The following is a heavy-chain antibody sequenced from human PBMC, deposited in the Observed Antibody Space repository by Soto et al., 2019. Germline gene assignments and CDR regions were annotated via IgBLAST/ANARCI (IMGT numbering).Heavy chain of an antibody. CDR2: IYYSGST. Sequence: QLQLQESGPGLVKPSETLSLMCTVSGGSISSSSYYWGWIRQPPGKGLEWIGSIYYSGSTRYNPSLKSRVTISVDTSKNQFSLKLSSVTAADTAVYYCARRGAVVAEFDYWGQGTLVTVSS. J-gene: IGHJ4*02. CDR1: GGSISSSSYY. D-gene: IGHD3-22*01. CDR3: ARRGAVVAEFDY. V-gene: IGHV4-39*01.